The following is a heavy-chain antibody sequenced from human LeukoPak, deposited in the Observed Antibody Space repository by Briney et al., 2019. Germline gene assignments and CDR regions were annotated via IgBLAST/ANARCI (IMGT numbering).Heavy chain of an antibody. CDR3: AKDRSCTNDICHGDFDY. D-gene: IGHD2-8*01. V-gene: IGHV3-23*01. J-gene: IGHJ4*02. Sequence: GGSLCLSCAASGFTFSSYAVSWVRQAPGKGLEWVSSISGSGGSTYSADSVKGRFTISRDNSKNTLYLQMNSLRAEDTALYYCAKDRSCTNDICHGDFDYWGRRALVTVSS. CDR2: ISGSGGST. CDR1: GFTFSSYA.